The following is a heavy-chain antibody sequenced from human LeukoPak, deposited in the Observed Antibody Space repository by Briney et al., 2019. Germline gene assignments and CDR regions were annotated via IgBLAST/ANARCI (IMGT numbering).Heavy chain of an antibody. CDR2: ISAYNGNT. Sequence: ASVSVSYTPSDYTFTTYGISWVRQAPGQGLEGLGWISAYNGNTTYAQKLQGRVTMTTDTSTSTAYMELRSLRSDDTAVYYCARDFHSLNYCSGGSCYELGYWGQGTLVTVPS. CDR3: ARDFHSLNYCSGGSCYELGY. CDR1: DYTFTTYG. D-gene: IGHD2-15*01. J-gene: IGHJ4*02. V-gene: IGHV1-18*01.